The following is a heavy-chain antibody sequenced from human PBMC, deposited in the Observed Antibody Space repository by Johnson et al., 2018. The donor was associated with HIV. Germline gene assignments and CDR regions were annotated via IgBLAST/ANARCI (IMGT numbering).Heavy chain of an antibody. V-gene: IGHV3-15*01. Sequence: EVQLVESGGGFVQPGGSLRLSCAASGFTFSNAWMSWVRQAPGKGLEWVGRIKSKTDGGTTDYAAPVKGRFTISRDDSKNTLYLQMNSLKTEDTAVYYCTLGVGTLMDDAFDIWGQGTMVTVSS. CDR2: IKSKTDGGTT. CDR3: TLGVGTLMDDAFDI. CDR1: GFTFSNAW. D-gene: IGHD7-27*01. J-gene: IGHJ3*02.